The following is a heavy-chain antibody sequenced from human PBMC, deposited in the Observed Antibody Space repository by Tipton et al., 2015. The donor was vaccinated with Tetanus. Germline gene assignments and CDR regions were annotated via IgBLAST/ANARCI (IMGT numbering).Heavy chain of an antibody. V-gene: IGHV3-23*01. D-gene: IGHD5-12*01. J-gene: IGHJ4*02. Sequence: SLRLSCAASGFTFTSYAMSWVRQAPGKGLEWVSVISGSGGSTYYADSVKGRFTISRDNAKNSLYLQMNSLRAEDTAVYYCARVGFGYSGYHFYGYWGQGTLVTVAS. CDR1: GFTFTSYA. CDR3: ARVGFGYSGYHFYGY. CDR2: ISGSGGST.